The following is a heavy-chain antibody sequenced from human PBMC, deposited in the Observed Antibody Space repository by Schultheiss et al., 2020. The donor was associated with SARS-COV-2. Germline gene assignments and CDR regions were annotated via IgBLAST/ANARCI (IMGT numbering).Heavy chain of an antibody. D-gene: IGHD3-10*01. V-gene: IGHV4-30-2*05. CDR1: GGSISSGGYS. CDR2: IYHSGST. CDR3: ARDRAGYGSGTYGMDV. Sequence: SETLSLTCVVSGGSISSGGYSWSWIRRAPGKGLEWIGTIYHSGSTYYNSSLKSRVTISVDTSKNQFSLKLSSVTAADTAVYYCARDRAGYGSGTYGMDVWGQGTTVTVSS. J-gene: IGHJ6*02.